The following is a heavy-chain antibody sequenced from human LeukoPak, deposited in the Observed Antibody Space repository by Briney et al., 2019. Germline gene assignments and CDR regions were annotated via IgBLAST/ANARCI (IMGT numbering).Heavy chain of an antibody. D-gene: IGHD6-19*01. CDR3: AKDDTSGWYGY. CDR2: ISGSGGST. CDR1: GSTFSSYD. V-gene: IGHV3-23*01. Sequence: GGSLRPSFEALGSTFSSYDMSGFGQPPGKGLKWVSAISGSGGSTYYADSVKGRFTISRDNSKNMVYLQMNSLRAEDTAVYYCAKDDTSGWYGYWGQGTLVTVSS. J-gene: IGHJ4*02.